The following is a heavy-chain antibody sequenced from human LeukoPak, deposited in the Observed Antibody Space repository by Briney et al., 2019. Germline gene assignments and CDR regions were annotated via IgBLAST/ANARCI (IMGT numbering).Heavy chain of an antibody. CDR2: IYTSGST. Sequence: SETLSLTCTVSVVSISSYYWSWIRQPAGKGLEWIGRIYTSGSTNYNPSLKSRVTMSVDKSKNQFSLKLSSVTAADTAVYYCATQRVYGDYWGFDYWGQGTLVTVPS. V-gene: IGHV4-4*07. J-gene: IGHJ4*02. CDR1: VVSISSYY. D-gene: IGHD4-17*01. CDR3: ATQRVYGDYWGFDY.